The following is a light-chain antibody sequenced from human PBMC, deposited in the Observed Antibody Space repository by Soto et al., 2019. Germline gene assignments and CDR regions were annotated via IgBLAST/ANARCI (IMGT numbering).Light chain of an antibody. CDR1: QRVSSTY. CDR3: QQRSNWPPFT. Sequence: EVVLTQSPDTLSLFPGERATLSCRASQRVSSTYFAWYRQKPGQPPSLLIYGASNRATGVPDRFSGSGSGTDFTLTISRLEPEDFAVYYCQQRSNWPPFTFGPGTTVDVK. CDR2: GAS. J-gene: IGKJ3*01. V-gene: IGKV3D-20*02.